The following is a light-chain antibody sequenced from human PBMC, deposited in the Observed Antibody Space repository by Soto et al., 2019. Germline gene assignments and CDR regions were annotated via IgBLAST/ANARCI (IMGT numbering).Light chain of an antibody. CDR2: GAS. CDR1: QSVSSSS. Sequence: IVLTQSPGTLSLSPGERATLSCWASQSVSSSSLAWYQQMPGQAPRLLIYGASAMAPGIPDRFSGSGSGADFTLTISRLEPVDFAVYYCHHYGNSLWTFGQGTKVEIK. V-gene: IGKV3-20*01. CDR3: HHYGNSLWT. J-gene: IGKJ1*01.